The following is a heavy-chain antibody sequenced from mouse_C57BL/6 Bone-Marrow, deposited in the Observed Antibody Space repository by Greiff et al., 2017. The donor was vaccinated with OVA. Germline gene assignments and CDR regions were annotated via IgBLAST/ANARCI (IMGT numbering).Heavy chain of an antibody. CDR2: INPSNGGT. D-gene: IGHD4-1*01. Sequence: QVQLQQPGTDLVKPGASVKLSCKASGYTFTSYWMHWVKQRPGQGLEWIGNINPSNGGTNYNEKFKSKATLTVDKSSSTAYMQLSSLTSEDAAVYYCARGRLGGAWFADWGQGTLVTVSA. CDR3: ARGRLGGAWFAD. V-gene: IGHV1-53*01. CDR1: GYTFTSYW. J-gene: IGHJ3*01.